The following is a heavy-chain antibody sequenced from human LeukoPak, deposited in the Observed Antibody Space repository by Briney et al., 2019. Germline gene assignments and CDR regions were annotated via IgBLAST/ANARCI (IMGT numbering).Heavy chain of an antibody. CDR1: GGSISSGGYY. CDR3: ARELKSYFDY. Sequence: SETLSLTCTASGGSISSGGYYWSWIRQHPGKGLEWIGYIYYSGSTYYIPSLKSRVTISVDTSKNQFSLKLSSVTAADTAVYYCARELKSYFDYWGQGTLVTVSS. J-gene: IGHJ4*02. V-gene: IGHV4-31*03. CDR2: IYYSGST.